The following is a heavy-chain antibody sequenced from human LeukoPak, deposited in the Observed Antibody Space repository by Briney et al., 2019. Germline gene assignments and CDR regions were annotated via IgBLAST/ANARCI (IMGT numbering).Heavy chain of an antibody. Sequence: GGSLRLSCAASGFTFDDSAMHWVRQTPGKGLEWVSLISGDGGRTYYADSMKGRFTISRDNSKSSLYLKMNSLRTEDTAVYYCAKDGAYRSGWYSGFDYWGQGTLVTVSS. D-gene: IGHD6-19*01. V-gene: IGHV3-43*02. CDR1: GFTFDDSA. J-gene: IGHJ4*02. CDR3: AKDGAYRSGWYSGFDY. CDR2: ISGDGGRT.